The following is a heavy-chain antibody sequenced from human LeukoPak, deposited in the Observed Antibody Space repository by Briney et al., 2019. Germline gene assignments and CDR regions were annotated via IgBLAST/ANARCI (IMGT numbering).Heavy chain of an antibody. CDR2: INPNSGGT. J-gene: IGHJ4*02. D-gene: IGHD5-12*01. V-gene: IGHV1-2*02. CDR1: GYTFTGYY. CDR3: ARGYSGYDYVQTNHAKFDY. Sequence: GASVKVSCKASGYTFTGYYMHWVRQAPGQGLEWMGWINPNSGGTNYAQKFQGRVTMTRDTSISTAYMELSRLRSDDTAVYYCARGYSGYDYVQTNHAKFDYWGQGTLVTVSS.